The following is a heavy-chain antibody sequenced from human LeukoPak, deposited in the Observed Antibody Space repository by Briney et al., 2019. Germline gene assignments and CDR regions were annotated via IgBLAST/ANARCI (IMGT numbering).Heavy chain of an antibody. J-gene: IGHJ6*03. CDR3: AREGYDFWSGYSDYFYYYMDV. V-gene: IGHV4-4*07. CDR1: GGSISSYY. D-gene: IGHD3-3*01. CDR2: LYTSGST. Sequence: PSETLSLTCTVSGGSISSYYWSWIRQPAGKGLEWFGCLYTSGSTNYNPSLKSRVTMSVDTSKNQFSLKLSSVTAADTAVYYCAREGYDFWSGYSDYFYYYMDVWGKGTTVTVSS.